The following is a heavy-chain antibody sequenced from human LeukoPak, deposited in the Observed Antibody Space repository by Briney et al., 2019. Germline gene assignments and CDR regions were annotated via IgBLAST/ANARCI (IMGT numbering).Heavy chain of an antibody. CDR2: ISSSSSYT. CDR1: GFTFSSYE. CDR3: AREGSTVLDYYYYGMDV. J-gene: IGHJ6*02. V-gene: IGHV3-11*05. Sequence: PGGSLRLSCAASGFTFSSYEMNWIRQAPGKGLEWVSYISSSSSYTNYADSVKGRFTISRDNAKNSLYLQMNSLRAEDTAVYYCAREGSTVLDYYYYGMDVWGQGTTVTVSS. D-gene: IGHD3-10*01.